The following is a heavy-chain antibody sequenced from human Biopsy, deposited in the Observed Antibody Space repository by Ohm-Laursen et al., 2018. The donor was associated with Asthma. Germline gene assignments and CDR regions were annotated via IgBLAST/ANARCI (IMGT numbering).Heavy chain of an antibody. CDR1: GFTFSNYA. CDR3: VRWRSGYPDHYSDF. Sequence: SLRLSCSASGFTFSNYAMHWVRQAPGKGLERVALISSDVREWYADSVKGRFTISRDNSKNTLDLQMNSLRGDDTAVYYCVRWRSGYPDHYSDFWGLGTLVTVSS. J-gene: IGHJ4*02. CDR2: ISSDVRE. V-gene: IGHV3-30*03. D-gene: IGHD2-21*01.